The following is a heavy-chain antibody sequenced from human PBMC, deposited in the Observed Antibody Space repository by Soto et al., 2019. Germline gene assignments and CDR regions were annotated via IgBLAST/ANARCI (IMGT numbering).Heavy chain of an antibody. Sequence: GGSLRLSCAASGFTFSSYWMSWVRQAPGKGLEWVANIKQDGSEKYYVDSVKGRFTISRDNAKNSLYLQMNSLRAEDTAVYYCASEVGYCSSTSCEDYYYYYMDVWGKGTTVTVSS. D-gene: IGHD2-2*01. V-gene: IGHV3-7*01. CDR2: IKQDGSEK. J-gene: IGHJ6*03. CDR3: ASEVGYCSSTSCEDYYYYYMDV. CDR1: GFTFSSYW.